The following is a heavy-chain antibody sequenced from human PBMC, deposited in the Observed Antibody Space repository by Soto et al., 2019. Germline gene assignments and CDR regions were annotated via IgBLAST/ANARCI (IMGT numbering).Heavy chain of an antibody. Sequence: PSETLSLTCTVSGGSISSYYWSWIRQPPGKGLEWILYIYYSGSTNYNPSLKSLVTISVDTSKNQFSLKLSSVTAADTAVYYCPRDRAYYYDSSGYLDPYYSYYGMDXWGQGTTLTAS. V-gene: IGHV4-59*01. CDR1: GGSISSYY. CDR3: PRDRAYYYDSSGYLDPYYSYYGMDX. J-gene: IGHJ6*02. CDR2: IYYSGST. D-gene: IGHD3-22*01.